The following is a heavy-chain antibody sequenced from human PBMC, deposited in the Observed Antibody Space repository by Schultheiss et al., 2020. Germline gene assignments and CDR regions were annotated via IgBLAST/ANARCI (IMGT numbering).Heavy chain of an antibody. CDR3: ARDARPRRGSSPVGWFDP. CDR1: GGSISSSSYY. Sequence: SETLSLTCTVSGGSISSSSYYWGWIRQPPGKGLEWIGYIYYSGSTYYNPSLKSRVTISVDTSKNQFSLKLSSVTAADTAVYYCARDARPRRGSSPVGWFDPWGQGTLVTVSS. V-gene: IGHV4-31*03. CDR2: IYYSGST. J-gene: IGHJ5*02. D-gene: IGHD6-13*01.